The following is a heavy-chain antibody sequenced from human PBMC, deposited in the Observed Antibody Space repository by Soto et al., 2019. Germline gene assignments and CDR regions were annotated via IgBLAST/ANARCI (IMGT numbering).Heavy chain of an antibody. CDR3: ARGRRELSYGEVYYYYGMDV. CDR1: GYTFTSHH. Sequence: GASVKVSCKASGYTFTSHHINWVRQATGQGLEWMGWMNPNSGNIGYAQKFQGRVTMTRYTSISTAYMELSSVTAADTAVYYCARGRRELSYGEVYYYYGMDVWGQGTTVTVSS. D-gene: IGHD1-26*01. CDR2: MNPNSGNI. V-gene: IGHV1-8*01. J-gene: IGHJ6*02.